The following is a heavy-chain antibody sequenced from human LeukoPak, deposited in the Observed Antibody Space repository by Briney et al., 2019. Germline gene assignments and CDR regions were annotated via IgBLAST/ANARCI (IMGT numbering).Heavy chain of an antibody. CDR1: GFTFSSYA. D-gene: IGHD3-3*01. J-gene: IGHJ6*02. V-gene: IGHV3-21*01. CDR3: ASLGDITIWPMDV. Sequence: PGGSLRLSCAASGFTFSSYAMSFVRQAPGKGLEWVSSISSSSSYIYYADSVKGRFTISRDNAKNSLYLQMNSLRAEDTAVYYCASLGDITIWPMDVWGQGTTVTVSS. CDR2: ISSSSSYI.